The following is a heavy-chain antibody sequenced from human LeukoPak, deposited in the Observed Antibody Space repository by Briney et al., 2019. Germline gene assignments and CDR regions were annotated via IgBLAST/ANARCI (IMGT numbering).Heavy chain of an antibody. V-gene: IGHV3-48*02. CDR2: ISGNSDTI. J-gene: IGHJ4*02. CDR3: ARDKYGDYVFDY. Sequence: GGSLRLCCAASGFTFSSYGMNWVRQAPGKGLEWVTDISGNSDTINYADSVKGRFTISRDTAKNSLYLQMNSLRDEDTAVYYCARDKYGDYVFDYWGQGTLVTVSS. D-gene: IGHD4-17*01. CDR1: GFTFSSYG.